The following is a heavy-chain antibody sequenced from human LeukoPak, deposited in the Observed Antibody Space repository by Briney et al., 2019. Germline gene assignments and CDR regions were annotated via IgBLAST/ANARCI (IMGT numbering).Heavy chain of an antibody. CDR2: IYYSGCT. D-gene: IGHD3-22*01. CDR1: GGSISSYY. J-gene: IGHJ3*02. CDR3: ASQGYDSSGYAFDI. Sequence: SETLSLTCTVSGGSISSYYWSWIRQPPGKGLEWIGYIYYSGCTNYTPSLKSRVTISVDTSKNQFSLKLSSVTAADTAVYYCASQGYDSSGYAFDIWGQGTMVTASS. V-gene: IGHV4-59*01.